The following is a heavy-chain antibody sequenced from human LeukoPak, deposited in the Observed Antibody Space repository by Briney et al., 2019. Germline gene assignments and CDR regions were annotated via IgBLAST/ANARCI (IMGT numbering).Heavy chain of an antibody. CDR1: GGSISSGSYY. V-gene: IGHV4-61*02. Sequence: SETLSLTCTVSGGSISSGSYYWSWIRQPAGKGLEWIGRIYTSGSTNHNPSLKSRVTISVDTSKNQFSLKLSSVTAADTAVYYCRGQGSGSYLAHYFDYWGQGTLVTVSS. CDR3: RGQGSGSYLAHYFDY. D-gene: IGHD3-10*01. J-gene: IGHJ4*02. CDR2: IYTSGST.